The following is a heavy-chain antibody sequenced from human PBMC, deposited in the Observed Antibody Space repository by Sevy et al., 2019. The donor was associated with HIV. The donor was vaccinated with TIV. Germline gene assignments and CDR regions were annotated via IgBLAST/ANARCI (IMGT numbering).Heavy chain of an antibody. D-gene: IGHD1-7*01. J-gene: IGHJ3*02. Sequence: GGSLRLSCAASGFTFSNYALNWVRQAPGKGLEWLSYITGTTSTKYYAVSVKGRFTISRDNAHNSLYLQMNSLRDEDTAVYYCARTSGSDWNYVGAAFDIWGQGTMVTVSS. CDR3: ARTSGSDWNYVGAAFDI. CDR2: ITGTTSTK. CDR1: GFTFSNYA. V-gene: IGHV3-48*02.